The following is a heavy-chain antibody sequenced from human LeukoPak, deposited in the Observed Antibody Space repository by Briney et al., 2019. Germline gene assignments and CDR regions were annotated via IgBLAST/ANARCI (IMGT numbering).Heavy chain of an antibody. CDR2: IYYSGST. CDR1: GGSISSYY. D-gene: IGHD2-21*01. Sequence: SETLSLTCTVSGGSISSYYWSWIRQSPGKGLEWIGYIYYSGSTNYNPSLKSRVTISIDTSKNQFSLKLSSVTAADTAVYFCARHVFSGAILHYWGQGTLVTVSS. V-gene: IGHV4-59*08. J-gene: IGHJ4*02. CDR3: ARHVFSGAILHY.